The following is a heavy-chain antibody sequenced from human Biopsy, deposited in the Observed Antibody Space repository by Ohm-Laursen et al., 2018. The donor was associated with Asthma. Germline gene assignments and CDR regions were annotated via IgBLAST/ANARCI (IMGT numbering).Heavy chain of an antibody. Sequence: ASVKVSCKTSGYTFNSAGITWVRQAPGQGLEWMGWISVYNGNAKVAQKLQDRVAMITDTSTSTAYMELRSLRSDDTAVYFCARAVDYSHYYGIDVWGQGTTVTVS. D-gene: IGHD3-10*01. V-gene: IGHV1-18*01. CDR2: ISVYNGNA. J-gene: IGHJ6*02. CDR1: GYTFNSAG. CDR3: ARAVDYSHYYGIDV.